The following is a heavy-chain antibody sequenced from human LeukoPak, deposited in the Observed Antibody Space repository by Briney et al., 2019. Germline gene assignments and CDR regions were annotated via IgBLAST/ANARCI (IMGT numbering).Heavy chain of an antibody. CDR1: GFTFSDYY. V-gene: IGHV3-11*01. CDR3: AREGRGYRGLDC. Sequence: GAYLRLSCAVSGFTFSDYYMSWIRQAPGKGLECISYISGSGTTIYYADSVRGRFTISRDNAKNSLSLQMNSLRAEDTAVYYCAREGRGYRGLDCWGQGSLVTVSS. CDR2: ISGSGTTI. D-gene: IGHD3-22*01. J-gene: IGHJ4*02.